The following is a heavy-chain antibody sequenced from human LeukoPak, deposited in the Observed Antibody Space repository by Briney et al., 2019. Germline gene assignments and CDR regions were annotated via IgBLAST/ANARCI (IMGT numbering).Heavy chain of an antibody. CDR3: ARGHSAGVSRTFDP. D-gene: IGHD3-10*01. Sequence: PSETLSLTCTVSGGSISTYYWAWIRQPPGKGLEWIGFIYYTGGANYNPSLKSRVTMSLDTAKSQFSLQLTSVTAADTAVYYCARGHSAGVSRTFDPWGQGTLVTVSS. V-gene: IGHV4-59*01. J-gene: IGHJ5*02. CDR2: IYYTGGA. CDR1: GGSISTYY.